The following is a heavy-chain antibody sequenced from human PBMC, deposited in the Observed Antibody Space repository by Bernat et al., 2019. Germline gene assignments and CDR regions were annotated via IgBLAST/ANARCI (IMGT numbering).Heavy chain of an antibody. CDR1: GFTFSSYG. V-gene: IGHV3-33*01. CDR3: ARGMGGDYDLGAFDI. Sequence: QVQLVESGGGVVQPGRSLRLSCAASGFTFSSYGMHWARQAPGKGLEWVAVIWYDGSNKYYADSVKGRFTIPRDNSKNTVYLQMNSLRAEDTAVYYCARGMGGDYDLGAFDIRGQGTMVTVSS. CDR2: IWYDGSNK. J-gene: IGHJ3*02. D-gene: IGHD4-17*01.